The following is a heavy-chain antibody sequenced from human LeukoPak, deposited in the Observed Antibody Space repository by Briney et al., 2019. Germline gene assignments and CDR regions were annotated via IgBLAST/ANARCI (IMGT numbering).Heavy chain of an antibody. Sequence: GGALRLSCAASGFTFSDYYMTWIRQAPGKGLEWLSYISTGSTYTNYANSVKGRFTISRDNAKNSLYLQLNSLRAEDTAVYYCTREDNWYFDLWGRGTLVTVSS. V-gene: IGHV3-11*05. J-gene: IGHJ2*01. CDR1: GFTFSDYY. CDR2: ISTGSTYT. CDR3: TREDNWYFDL.